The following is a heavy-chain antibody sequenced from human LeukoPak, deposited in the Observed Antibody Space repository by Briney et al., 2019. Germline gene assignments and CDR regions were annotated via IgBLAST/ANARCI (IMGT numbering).Heavy chain of an antibody. CDR2: IYYSGST. V-gene: IGHV4-59*01. CDR1: GSSISSYY. CDR3: ARDWGVGGRPGYMDV. D-gene: IGHD6-6*01. Sequence: SETLSLTCTVSGSSISSYYWSWIRQPPGQGLEWIGYIYYSGSTNYNPPLKSRVTILVDTSKNQVSLKLSSVTAADTAVYFCARDWGVGGRPGYMDVWGKGTTVTVSS. J-gene: IGHJ6*03.